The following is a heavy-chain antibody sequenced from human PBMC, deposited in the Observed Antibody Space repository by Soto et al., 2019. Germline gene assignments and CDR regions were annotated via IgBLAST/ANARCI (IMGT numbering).Heavy chain of an antibody. D-gene: IGHD6-13*01. V-gene: IGHV3-23*01. CDR2: IGGSGGYK. CDR1: GFFFSSYA. J-gene: IGHJ4*02. Sequence: EVQLLESGGGLVQPGGSLRLSCAASGFFFSSYAMSWVPQAPGKGLEWVSGIGGSGGYKSYADSVKGRFTISRDNSKNTLYLQMESLGAEDTAVYYCAKDAAMVSSTFNYFDYWGQGTLVAVSS. CDR3: AKDAAMVSSTFNYFDY.